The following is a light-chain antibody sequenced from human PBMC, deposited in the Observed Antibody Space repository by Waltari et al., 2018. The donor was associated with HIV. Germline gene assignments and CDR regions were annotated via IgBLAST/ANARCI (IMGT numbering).Light chain of an antibody. V-gene: IGLV2-14*03. J-gene: IGLJ3*02. CDR1: SSDFGFDNY. CDR3: TSYTTSDTLR. CDR2: EVS. Sequence: QSVLTQPASLSGSPGQSVTISCTGTSSDFGFDNYVSWYQQYPGKAPTLIIYEVSRRPAGVSDRFSGSKSGNTASLTISGLQNEDEADYFCTSYTTSDTLRFGGGTKVTVL.